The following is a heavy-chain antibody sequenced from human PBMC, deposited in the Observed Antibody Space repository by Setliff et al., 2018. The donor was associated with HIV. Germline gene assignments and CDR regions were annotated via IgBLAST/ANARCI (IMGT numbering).Heavy chain of an antibody. Sequence: SETLSLTCTVSGGSISSGGYYWSWIRQHPGKGLEWIGYIYYSGSTYYNPSLKSRVTISVDTSKNQFSLKLSSVTAADTAVFYCARGTLYYYDTGGYSYFDYWGQGTLVTVSS. V-gene: IGHV4-31*03. D-gene: IGHD3-22*01. CDR1: GGSISSGGYY. CDR2: IYYSGST. J-gene: IGHJ4*02. CDR3: ARGTLYYYDTGGYSYFDY.